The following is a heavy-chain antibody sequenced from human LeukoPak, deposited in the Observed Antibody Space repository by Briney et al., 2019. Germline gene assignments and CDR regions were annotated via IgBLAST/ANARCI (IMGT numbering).Heavy chain of an antibody. CDR3: ARAGIAVADYYYYMDV. V-gene: IGHV3-23*01. CDR2: ITGSGDGA. J-gene: IGHJ6*03. CDR1: GFIFSSYG. D-gene: IGHD6-19*01. Sequence: SGGSLRLSCAASGFIFSSYGMSWVRQAPGKGLEWVSAITGSGDGAYYADSVKGRFTISRDNAKNSLYLQMNSLRAEDTAVYYCARAGIAVADYYYYMDVWGKGTTVTISS.